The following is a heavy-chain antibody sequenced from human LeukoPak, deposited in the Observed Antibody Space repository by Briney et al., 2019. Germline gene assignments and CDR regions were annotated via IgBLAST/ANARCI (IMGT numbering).Heavy chain of an antibody. D-gene: IGHD6-13*01. Sequence: ASVKVSFKASGYTFTSYDINWVRQATGQGLEWMGWMNPNSGNTGYAQKFQGRVTMTRNTSISTAYMELSSLRSEDTAVYYCARAPSSSWYYHYGMDVWGQGTTVTVSS. CDR2: MNPNSGNT. CDR1: GYTFTSYD. V-gene: IGHV1-8*01. J-gene: IGHJ6*02. CDR3: ARAPSSSWYYHYGMDV.